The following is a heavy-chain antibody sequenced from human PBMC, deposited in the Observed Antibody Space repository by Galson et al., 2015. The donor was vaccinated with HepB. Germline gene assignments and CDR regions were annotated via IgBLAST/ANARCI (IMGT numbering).Heavy chain of an antibody. CDR1: GFMFSGHW. D-gene: IGHD5-12*01. Sequence: SLRLSCAASGFMFSGHWMNWVRQAPGKGLEWVANIKKDGSIKYYVDSVTGRFTISRDNARNLLYLQINGLRAEDTAVYFCARNRGYETFDYWGQGALVTVSS. CDR2: IKKDGSIK. V-gene: IGHV3-7*03. CDR3: ARNRGYETFDY. J-gene: IGHJ4*02.